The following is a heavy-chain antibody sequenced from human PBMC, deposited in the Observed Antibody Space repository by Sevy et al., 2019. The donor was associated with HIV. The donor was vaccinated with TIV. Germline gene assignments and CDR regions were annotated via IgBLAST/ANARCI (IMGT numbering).Heavy chain of an antibody. D-gene: IGHD3-10*01. Sequence: GGSLRLSCAASGFTFSGYGMHWVRQAPGKGLEWVAVIWYDGSNKYYADSVKGRFTISRDNSKNTLYLQMNSLRAEDTAVYYCARDAFFGGMDVWGQGTTVTVSS. CDR2: IWYDGSNK. CDR1: GFTFSGYG. J-gene: IGHJ6*02. CDR3: ARDAFFGGMDV. V-gene: IGHV3-33*01.